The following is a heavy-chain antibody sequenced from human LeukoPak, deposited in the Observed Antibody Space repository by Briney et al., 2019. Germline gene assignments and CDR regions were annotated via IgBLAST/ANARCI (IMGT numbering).Heavy chain of an antibody. V-gene: IGHV3-21*01. CDR2: ISSSSSYI. Sequence: GGSLRLSCAASGFTFSNAWMSWVRQAPGKGLEWVSSISSSSSYIYYADSVKGRFTISRDNAKNSLYLQMNSLRAEDTAVYYCARAHVRGYSYGYYFDYWGQGTLVTVSS. J-gene: IGHJ4*02. CDR3: ARAHVRGYSYGYYFDY. CDR1: GFTFSNAW. D-gene: IGHD5-18*01.